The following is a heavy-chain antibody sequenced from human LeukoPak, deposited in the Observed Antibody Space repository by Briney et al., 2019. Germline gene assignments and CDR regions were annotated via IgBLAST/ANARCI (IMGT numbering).Heavy chain of an antibody. CDR2: ISDYNGNT. CDR3: ARDFGEWLLSPNWFDP. CDR1: GYRFSNYG. Sequence: ASVKVSCKASGYRFSNYGINWMRQAPGQGLEWMGWISDYNGNTNYARKFQGRVIMTTDTSTSTAYMELRSLRSDDTAVYYCARDFGEWLLSPNWFDPWGQGTLVTVSS. D-gene: IGHD3-3*01. V-gene: IGHV1-18*01. J-gene: IGHJ5*02.